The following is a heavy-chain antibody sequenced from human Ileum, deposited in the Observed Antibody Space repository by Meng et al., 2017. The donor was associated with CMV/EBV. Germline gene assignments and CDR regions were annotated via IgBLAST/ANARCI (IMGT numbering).Heavy chain of an antibody. Sequence: CAACGIMCSCYAKTWVRQAPGNGLEWVTRICVSEIITYAESVMGRFTISRENSKNTLYLQMGDLRAEDTAIYYCAKASSTSCGRGDHWGQGTLVTVSS. CDR3: AKASSTSCGRGDH. D-gene: IGHD2-2*01. J-gene: IGHJ4*02. CDR1: GIMCSCYA. V-gene: IGHV3-23*01. CDR2: ICVSEIIT.